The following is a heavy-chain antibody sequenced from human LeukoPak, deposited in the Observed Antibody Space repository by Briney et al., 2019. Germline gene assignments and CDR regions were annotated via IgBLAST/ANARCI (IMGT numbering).Heavy chain of an antibody. CDR2: ISYDGSNK. J-gene: IGHJ4*02. CDR1: GFTFSSYA. Sequence: GRSLRLSCAAPGFTFSSYAMHWVRQAPGKGLEWVAVISYDGSNKYYADSVKGRFTISRDNSKNTLYLQMNSLRAEDTAVYYCARDGDLRPGSLAARPVGLFGYWGQGTLVTVSS. CDR3: ARDGDLRPGSLAARPVGLFGY. V-gene: IGHV3-30-3*01. D-gene: IGHD6-6*01.